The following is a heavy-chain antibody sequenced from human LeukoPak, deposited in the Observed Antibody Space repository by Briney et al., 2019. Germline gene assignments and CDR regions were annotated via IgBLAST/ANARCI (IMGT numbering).Heavy chain of an antibody. CDR2: IWYDGSNK. D-gene: IGHD1-14*01. J-gene: IGHJ4*02. CDR3: ARETLNQSFDY. V-gene: IGHV3-33*08. Sequence: PGGSLRLSCSASGFTFSSYGMHWVRQAPGKGLEWVAVIWYDGSNKYYADSVKGRFTISRDNSKNTLYLQMNSLRAEDTAVYYCARETLNQSFDYWGQGTLVTVSS. CDR1: GFTFSSYG.